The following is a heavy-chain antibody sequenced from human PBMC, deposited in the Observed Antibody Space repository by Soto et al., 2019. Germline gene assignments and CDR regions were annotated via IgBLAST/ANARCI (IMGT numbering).Heavy chain of an antibody. V-gene: IGHV1-69*06. J-gene: IGHJ6*02. D-gene: IGHD3-10*01. CDR2: IIPIFGTA. CDR1: GGPFISYA. Sequence: SVKVSCKASGGPFISYAIIWVRQAPGQGLEWMGGIIPIFGTANYAQKFQGRVTITADKSTSTAYMELSSLRSEDTAVYYCAGITMVRGVLRDYYYGMDVWGQGTTVTVSS. CDR3: AGITMVRGVLRDYYYGMDV.